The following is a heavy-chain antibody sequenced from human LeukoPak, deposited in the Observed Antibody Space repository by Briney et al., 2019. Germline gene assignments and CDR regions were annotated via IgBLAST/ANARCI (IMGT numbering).Heavy chain of an antibody. CDR3: ARDPARSGYYYNDAFDI. CDR1: GGTFSSYA. J-gene: IGHJ3*02. D-gene: IGHD3-22*01. Sequence: GSSVTVSCKASGGTFSSYAISWVRQAPGQGLEWMGGIIPIFGTANYAQKFQGRVTITADESTSTAYMELSSLRSEDTAVYYCARDPARSGYYYNDAFDIWGQGTMVTVSS. CDR2: IIPIFGTA. V-gene: IGHV1-69*01.